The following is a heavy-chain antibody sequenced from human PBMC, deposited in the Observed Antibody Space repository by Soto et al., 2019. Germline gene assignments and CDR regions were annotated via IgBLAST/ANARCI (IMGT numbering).Heavy chain of an antibody. V-gene: IGHV3-48*02. Sequence: GGSLRLSCAASGFTFSSYSMNWVRQAPGKGLEWVSYISSSSSTIYYADSVKGRFTISRDNAKNSLYLQMNSLRDEDTAVYYCARVQWELLSRHFDYWGQGTLVTVSS. J-gene: IGHJ4*02. CDR1: GFTFSSYS. CDR3: ARVQWELLSRHFDY. CDR2: ISSSSSTI. D-gene: IGHD1-26*01.